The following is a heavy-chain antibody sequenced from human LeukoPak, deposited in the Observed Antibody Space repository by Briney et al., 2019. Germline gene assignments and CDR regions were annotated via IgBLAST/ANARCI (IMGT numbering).Heavy chain of an antibody. CDR3: TRGSSGRRDN. V-gene: IGHV1-8*01. Sequence: ASVNVSCKASVYTFTSCVINWVRQATGQGVEWMGWMNPNSGNTGYGQSFQGRITMTRDISIGTAYMELSNLTSEDTAIYYCTRGSSGRRDNWGQGTLVTVSA. D-gene: IGHD6-19*01. CDR2: MNPNSGNT. CDR1: VYTFTSCV. J-gene: IGHJ4*02.